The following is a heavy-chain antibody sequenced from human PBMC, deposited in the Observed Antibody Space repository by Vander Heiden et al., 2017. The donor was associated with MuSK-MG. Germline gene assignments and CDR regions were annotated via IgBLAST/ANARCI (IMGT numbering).Heavy chain of an antibody. J-gene: IGHJ4*02. CDR2: IRKKANSYTT. V-gene: IGHV3-72*01. CDR1: GFTFSDHY. D-gene: IGHD2-2*01. CDR3: ARVDCRSSTSCYFDH. Sequence: EVQLVESGGGLVQPGVSLRLSCEASGFTFSDHYMDWVRQAPGKGLEWVGRIRKKANSYTTEYAASVKGRFTISRDDSKNSLYMQMNRLKTEDTAVYYCARVDCRSSTSCYFDHWGQGTMVTVYS.